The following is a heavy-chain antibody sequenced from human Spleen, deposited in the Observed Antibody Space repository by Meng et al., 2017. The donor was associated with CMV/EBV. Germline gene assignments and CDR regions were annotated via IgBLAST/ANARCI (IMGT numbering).Heavy chain of an antibody. CDR1: GYTFTGNY. CDR2: INPNSGGT. J-gene: IGHJ4*02. V-gene: IGHV1-2*02. Sequence: ASVKVSCKASGYTFTGNYMHWVRQAPGQGLEWMGWINPNSGGTNYAQKFQGRVTLSRDTSISTAYMDLSRLRSDDTAVYYCARGLRWYHPFDNWGQGTLVTVSS. CDR3: ARGLRWYHPFDN. D-gene: IGHD4-23*01.